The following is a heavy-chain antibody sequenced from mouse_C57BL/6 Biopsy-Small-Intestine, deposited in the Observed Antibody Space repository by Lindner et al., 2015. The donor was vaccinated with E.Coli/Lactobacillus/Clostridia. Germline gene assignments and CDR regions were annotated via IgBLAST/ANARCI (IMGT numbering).Heavy chain of an antibody. Sequence: SVKVSCKASGYTFSGYFLYWVRQVPGQGLEWMGRINPNSGDTIYAQNFQGRVTLTRDKSNNTAYMELNGLRSDDTAVYFCARTYYYASGSLVYWGQGTLVTVSS. CDR2: INPNSGDT. D-gene: IGHD1-1*02. V-gene: IGHV1-18*01. CDR1: GYTFSGYF. CDR3: ARTYYYASGSLVY. J-gene: IGHJ4*01.